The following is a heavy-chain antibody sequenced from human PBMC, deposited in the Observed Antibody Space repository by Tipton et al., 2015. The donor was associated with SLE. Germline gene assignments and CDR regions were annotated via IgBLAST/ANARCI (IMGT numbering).Heavy chain of an antibody. V-gene: IGHV4-59*01. CDR1: GGSFSVYY. CDR3: AKVRTGYAFDS. CDR2: VYYSGSG. D-gene: IGHD3/OR15-3a*01. J-gene: IGHJ3*02. Sequence: TLSLTCTVSGGSFSVYYWTWIRQPPGEGLEWLGYVYYSGSGHYNPSLKSRVTISLETSKNQFSLQLTSVPAADTAVYYCAKVRTGYAFDSGGQGTMVTVSS.